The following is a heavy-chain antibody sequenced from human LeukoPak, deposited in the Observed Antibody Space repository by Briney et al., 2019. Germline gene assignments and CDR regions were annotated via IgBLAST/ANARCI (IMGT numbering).Heavy chain of an antibody. CDR2: IYNSGST. V-gene: IGHV4-59*01. D-gene: IGHD3-3*01. J-gene: IGHJ4*02. CDR1: DGSISNYY. Sequence: SETLSLTCTVSDGSISNYYWSWIRQPPGRGPEWIGYIYNSGSTNYDPSLKSRVTISIDTSKNQFSVKLSSVTAPDTAVYYCARGRTVYGVDIPYLFDYWGRGTLVTVSS. CDR3: ARGRTVYGVDIPYLFDY.